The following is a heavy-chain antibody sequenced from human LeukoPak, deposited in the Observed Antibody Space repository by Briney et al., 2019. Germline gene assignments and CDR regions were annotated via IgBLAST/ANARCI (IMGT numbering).Heavy chain of an antibody. CDR2: MDSRDNT. V-gene: IGHV3-53*04. CDR1: GFTVRNNH. CDR3: ARASTPLRGAFDP. D-gene: IGHD5-24*01. J-gene: IGHJ5*02. Sequence: PGGSLRLSCAASGFTVRNNHMSCVREAPGRGLEWVSVMDSRDNTYHADSVKGRFTISRHTSKNTLYLRMNRLRAEDTAVYYYARASTPLRGAFDPWGPGTLVTVSS.